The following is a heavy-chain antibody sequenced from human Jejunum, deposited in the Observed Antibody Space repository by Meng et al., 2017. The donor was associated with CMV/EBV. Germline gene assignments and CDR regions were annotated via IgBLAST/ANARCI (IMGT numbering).Heavy chain of an antibody. V-gene: IGHV3-74*01. J-gene: IGHJ5*01. Sequence: SGFIFSSHGMHWVRQAPGKGLVWVSRIKSDASSTSYADSVKGRFTITRDNAKDTLYLQMNSLREEDTAVYYCTRGQSGYGRFDSWGQGTLVTVSS. CDR3: TRGQSGYGRFDS. CDR1: GFIFSSHG. CDR2: IKSDASST. D-gene: IGHD5-12*01.